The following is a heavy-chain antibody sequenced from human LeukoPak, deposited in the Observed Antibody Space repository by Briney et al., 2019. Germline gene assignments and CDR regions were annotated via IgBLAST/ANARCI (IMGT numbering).Heavy chain of an antibody. CDR3: ARGRRNYYDSSGYYWES. CDR1: GGSFSGYY. Sequence: SETLSLTCAVYGGSFSGYYWSWIRQPHGKGLEWIGEINHSGSTNYNPSLKSRVTISVDTSKNQFSLKLSSVTAADTAVYYCARGRRNYYDSSGYYWESWGQGTLVTVSS. CDR2: INHSGST. D-gene: IGHD3-22*01. V-gene: IGHV4-34*01. J-gene: IGHJ5*02.